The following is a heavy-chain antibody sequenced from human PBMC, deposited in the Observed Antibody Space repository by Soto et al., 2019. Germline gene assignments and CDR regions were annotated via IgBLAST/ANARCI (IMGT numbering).Heavy chain of an antibody. CDR1: GFTFSSYG. Sequence: GGSLRLSCAASGFTFSSYGMHWVRQAPGKGLEWVAVISSDGSNKYYADSVKGRFTISRDKSKNTLYLQMNSLRTEDTAVYYCAKDSSPDYYGSGSFDFWGQGTLVTVSS. D-gene: IGHD3-10*01. V-gene: IGHV3-30*18. J-gene: IGHJ4*02. CDR3: AKDSSPDYYGSGSFDF. CDR2: ISSDGSNK.